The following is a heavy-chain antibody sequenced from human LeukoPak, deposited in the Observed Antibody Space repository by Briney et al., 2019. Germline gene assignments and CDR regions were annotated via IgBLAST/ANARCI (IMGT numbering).Heavy chain of an antibody. CDR2: IFLDDSNT. CDR1: GYSFMDYW. Sequence: GGSLKTSCKGSGYSFMDYWSGLGRQMPGKGPEWMGFIFLDDSNTNYSPSFPDQVPISLSNYISTAYVQWSSLKTSDTAMYYCARYGIKGCSSTNCYTSYFYYGMDVWGQGTTVTVSS. J-gene: IGHJ6*02. D-gene: IGHD2-2*02. V-gene: IGHV5-51*01. CDR3: ARYGIKGCSSTNCYTSYFYYGMDV.